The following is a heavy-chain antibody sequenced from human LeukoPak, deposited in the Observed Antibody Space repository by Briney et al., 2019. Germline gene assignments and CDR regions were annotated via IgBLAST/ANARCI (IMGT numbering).Heavy chain of an antibody. Sequence: SETLSLTCTVSGDSISSSSYYWGWNRQPPGKGLEWIGTIYYSGSTNYNPSLKSRVTISVDTSKNQFSLKLSSVTAADTAMYYCVYMKVGGSFDYWGQGTLVTVSS. CDR1: GDSISSSSYY. J-gene: IGHJ4*02. V-gene: IGHV4-39*01. CDR2: IYYSGST. D-gene: IGHD3-16*01. CDR3: VYMKVGGSFDY.